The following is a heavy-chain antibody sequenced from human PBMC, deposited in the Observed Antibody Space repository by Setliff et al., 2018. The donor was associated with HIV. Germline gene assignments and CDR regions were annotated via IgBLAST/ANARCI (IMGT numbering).Heavy chain of an antibody. V-gene: IGHV3-NL1*01. Sequence: SGGSLRLSCAVSGFTFSTYGMHWVRQAPGKGLEWVTLMYKGGKTYYADFVKGRFTIARDDSKNTVSLQMTNLGTGDTAMYYCAKGGYGGAYYVAGYWGQGTLVTVSS. CDR1: GFTFSTYG. CDR3: AKGGYGGAYYVAGY. CDR2: MYKGGKT. D-gene: IGHD5-18*01. J-gene: IGHJ4*02.